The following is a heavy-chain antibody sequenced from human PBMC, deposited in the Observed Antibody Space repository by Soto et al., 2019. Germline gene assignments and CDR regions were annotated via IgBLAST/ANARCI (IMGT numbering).Heavy chain of an antibody. D-gene: IGHD3-3*02. Sequence: QVQLVQSVAEVKKPGSSVKVSCKASGGTFSSYAISWVRQAPGQGLEWVGVIIPIFGTANYAQKFQGRVTIAADESTSTAYMELSSLRSEDTAVYYCAREGSHFGYYYGMDVWGQGTTVTVSS. J-gene: IGHJ6*02. CDR1: GGTFSSYA. V-gene: IGHV1-69*01. CDR3: AREGSHFGYYYGMDV. CDR2: IIPIFGTA.